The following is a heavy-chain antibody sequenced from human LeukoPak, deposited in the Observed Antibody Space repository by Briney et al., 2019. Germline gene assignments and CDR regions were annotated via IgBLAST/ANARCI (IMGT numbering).Heavy chain of an antibody. CDR2: IYYSGST. Sequence: SETLSLTRTVSGGSISSGDYYWSWIRQPPGKGLEWIGYIYYSGSTYYNPSLKSRVTISVDTSKNQFSLKLSSVTAADTAVYYCARYGYYDSSDEVMYAFDIWGQGTMVTVSS. V-gene: IGHV4-30-4*01. CDR3: ARYGYYDSSDEVMYAFDI. CDR1: GGSISSGDYY. D-gene: IGHD3-22*01. J-gene: IGHJ3*02.